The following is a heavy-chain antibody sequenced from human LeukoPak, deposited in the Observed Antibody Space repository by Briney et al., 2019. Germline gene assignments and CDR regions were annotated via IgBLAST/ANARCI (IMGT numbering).Heavy chain of an antibody. CDR3: ARGLRDEERHYGYYYMDV. J-gene: IGHJ6*03. CDR1: GDSLSGYY. CDR2: FYTNANT. V-gene: IGHV4-4*08. Sequence: KSSETLSLTCTVSGDSLSGYYGSWIRQPPGKGLEWIGYFYTNANTNYNPSLKSRVTMSVDTSKNQFSLKLSSVTAADTAVYYCARGLRDEERHYGYYYMDVWGKGTTVTVSS. D-gene: IGHD3-22*01.